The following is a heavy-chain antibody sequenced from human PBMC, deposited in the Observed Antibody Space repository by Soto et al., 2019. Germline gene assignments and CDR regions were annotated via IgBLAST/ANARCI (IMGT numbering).Heavy chain of an antibody. J-gene: IGHJ5*02. CDR1: GYTFTSYD. V-gene: IGHV1-8*01. CDR3: ARGEEYQLLWHP. Sequence: QVQLVQSGAEVKKPGASVKVSCKASGYTFTSYDINWVRQATGQGLEWMGWVNPNSGNSGYAQKFQGRVTMTRNTSISTAYMELSSLRSEDTAVYYCARGEEYQLLWHPWGQGTLVTVSS. D-gene: IGHD2-2*01. CDR2: VNPNSGNS.